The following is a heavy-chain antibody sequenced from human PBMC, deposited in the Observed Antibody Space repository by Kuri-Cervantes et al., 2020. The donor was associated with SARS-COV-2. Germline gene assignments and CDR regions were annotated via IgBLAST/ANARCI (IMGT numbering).Heavy chain of an antibody. CDR2: IKSKTDGGTT. V-gene: IGHV3-15*01. D-gene: IGHD6-6*01. Sequence: GGSLRLSCAASGFTFSNAWMSWVRQAPGKGLEWVGRIKSKTDGGTTDYAAPVKGRFTISRDDSKNTLYLQMNSLRAEDTAVYYCAREGSSSYDAFDIWGQGTMVTVSS. J-gene: IGHJ3*02. CDR1: GFTFSNAW. CDR3: AREGSSSYDAFDI.